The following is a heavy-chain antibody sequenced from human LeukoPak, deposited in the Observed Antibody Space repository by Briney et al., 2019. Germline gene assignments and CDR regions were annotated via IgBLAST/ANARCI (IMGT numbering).Heavy chain of an antibody. D-gene: IGHD3-22*01. J-gene: IGHJ4*02. CDR3: AKNPKETSGYYSYFDY. V-gene: IGHV3-23*01. CDR1: GLTFSSYA. CDR2: LSGSSGRT. Sequence: GGSLRLSCAVSGLTFSSYAMRWVSHAPAKGLEWVSALSGSSGRTYYTDSGKGRFTISRGNSKNTLYLQMNRLRAEDTGVYYCAKNPKETSGYYSYFDYWGQGTLVTVSA.